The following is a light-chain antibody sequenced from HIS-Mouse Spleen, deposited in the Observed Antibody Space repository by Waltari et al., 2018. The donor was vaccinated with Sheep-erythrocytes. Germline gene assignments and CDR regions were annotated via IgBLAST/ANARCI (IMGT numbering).Light chain of an antibody. CDR2: EVS. Sequence: QSALTQPPSASGSPGQSVTISSTGTSSDVGGYNYASWYQHHPGKAPKLMIYEVSKRPSGVPDRFSGSNSGNTATLTISGTQAMDEADYYCQAWDSSTAVFGGGTKLTVL. V-gene: IGLV2-8*01. CDR1: SSDVGGYNY. J-gene: IGLJ2*01. CDR3: QAWDSSTAV.